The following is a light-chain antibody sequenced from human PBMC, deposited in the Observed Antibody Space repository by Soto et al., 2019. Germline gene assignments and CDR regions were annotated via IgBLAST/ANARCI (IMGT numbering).Light chain of an antibody. J-gene: IGKJ1*01. CDR1: QAISTW. CDR2: AAS. CDR3: QQANSFPRT. Sequence: DIQMTQSPASVSASVGDRVTITCRASQAISTWLAWYQQKPGKAPKLLIYAASNLQTGVPSRFSGSGSGTDFTLSISSLQPEDFATYYCQQANSFPRTFGQGTKVEIK. V-gene: IGKV1D-12*01.